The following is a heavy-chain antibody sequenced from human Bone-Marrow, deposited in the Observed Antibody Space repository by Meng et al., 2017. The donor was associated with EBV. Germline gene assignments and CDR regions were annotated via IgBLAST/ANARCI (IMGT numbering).Heavy chain of an antibody. CDR3: APEEWELPNFDY. Sequence: VQRGVAGGGSGPAAGSLRLSCAASGFTFSSYWIHWVRQAPGKGLVWVSRINSDGSSTSYADSMKVRFTISRDNSKNTLYLQMNSLRAEDTAVYYCAPEEWELPNFDYWGQGTLVTVSS. J-gene: IGHJ4*02. CDR2: INSDGSST. V-gene: IGHV3-74*02. D-gene: IGHD1-26*01. CDR1: GFTFSSYW.